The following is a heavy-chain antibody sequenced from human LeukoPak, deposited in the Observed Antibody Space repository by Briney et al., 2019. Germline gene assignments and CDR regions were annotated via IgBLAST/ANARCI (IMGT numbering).Heavy chain of an antibody. CDR2: INANTGVT. D-gene: IGHD7-27*01. Sequence: ASVKVSCKTSGFTFTGHYMHWVRQAPGQGLEWMGWINANTGVTHYALKFQGRVTMTRDTSISTVYMELSSLKSDDTAVYYCARDFNWGPDYWGQGTLVIVSS. J-gene: IGHJ4*02. CDR1: GFTFTGHY. V-gene: IGHV1-2*02. CDR3: ARDFNWGPDY.